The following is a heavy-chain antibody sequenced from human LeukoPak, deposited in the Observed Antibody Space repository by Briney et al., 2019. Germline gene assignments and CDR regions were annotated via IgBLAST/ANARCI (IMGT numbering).Heavy chain of an antibody. CDR3: ARDSATYYDFWSGYQVNWFDP. CDR1: GFVFSSNS. J-gene: IGHJ5*02. V-gene: IGHV3-48*04. CDR2: ISSSSSTI. D-gene: IGHD3-3*01. Sequence: GGSLRLSCAASGFVFSSNSMIWVRQAPGKGLEWVSYISSSSSTIYYADSVKGRFTISRDNAKNSLYLQMNSLRAEDTAVYYCARDSATYYDFWSGYQVNWFDPWGQGTLVTVSS.